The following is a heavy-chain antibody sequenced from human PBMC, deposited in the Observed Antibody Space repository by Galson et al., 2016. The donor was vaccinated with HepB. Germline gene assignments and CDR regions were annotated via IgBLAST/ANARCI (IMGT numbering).Heavy chain of an antibody. Sequence: SVKVSCKASGYSFISYGISWVRQARGQGLEWMGWISTYNGNTNYEQKFKGRVTLTADISTSTAQMELRSLRSDDTAVYYCARDGTLGGSYYHFYGMDVWGQGTTVTVSS. D-gene: IGHD1-26*01. CDR1: GYSFISYG. J-gene: IGHJ6*02. CDR2: ISTYNGNT. CDR3: ARDGTLGGSYYHFYGMDV. V-gene: IGHV1-18*01.